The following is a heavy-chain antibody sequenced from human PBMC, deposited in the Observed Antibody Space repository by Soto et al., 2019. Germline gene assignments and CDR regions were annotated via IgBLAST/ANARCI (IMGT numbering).Heavy chain of an antibody. J-gene: IGHJ5*02. V-gene: IGHV4-30-4*01. CDR2: IYYSGST. D-gene: IGHD2-15*01. Sequence: SETLSLTCTVSGGSISSGDYYWSWIRQPPGKGLEWIGYIYYSGSTYYNPSLKSRVTISVDTSENQFSLKLSSVTAADTAVYYCAREVVVVAASTVATTNYNWFDPWGQGTLVTVSS. CDR3: AREVVVVAASTVATTNYNWFDP. CDR1: GGSISSGDYY.